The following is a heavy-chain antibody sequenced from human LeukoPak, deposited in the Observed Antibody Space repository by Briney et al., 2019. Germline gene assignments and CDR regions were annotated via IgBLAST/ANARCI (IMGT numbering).Heavy chain of an antibody. CDR2: INPNSGGT. Sequence: ASVKVSCKASGYTFTGYYMHWVRQAPGQGLEWMGRINPNSGGTNYAQKFRGRVTMTRDTSISTAYMELSRLRSDDTAVYYCARDWQWLPEPAWGQGTLVTVSS. D-gene: IGHD6-19*01. CDR3: ARDWQWLPEPA. V-gene: IGHV1-2*06. J-gene: IGHJ4*02. CDR1: GYTFTGYY.